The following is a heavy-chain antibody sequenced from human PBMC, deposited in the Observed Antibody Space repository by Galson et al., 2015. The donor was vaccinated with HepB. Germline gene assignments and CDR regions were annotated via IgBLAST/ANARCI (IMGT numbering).Heavy chain of an antibody. CDR3: VKGPSRIPTLSFY. D-gene: IGHD1-26*01. Sequence: SLRLSCAASGFTFSSYAMHWVRQAPGKGLEYVSAISSNGGSTYYADSVKGRFTISRDNSKNTLYLQMSSLRAEDTAVYYCVKGPSRIPTLSFYWGQGTLVTVSS. J-gene: IGHJ4*02. V-gene: IGHV3-64D*06. CDR1: GFTFSSYA. CDR2: ISSNGGST.